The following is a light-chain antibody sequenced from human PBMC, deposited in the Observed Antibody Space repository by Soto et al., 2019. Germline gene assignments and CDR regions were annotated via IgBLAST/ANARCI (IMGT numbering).Light chain of an antibody. CDR3: QQSYSSPPT. CDR1: QSISNH. Sequence: DLQMTQSPSSLSASVEDRFIITCRASQSISNHLNWYQQNTGKAPXLLIFAASSLQSGVPSRFSGSRSGPDFTLTISSLQPEDFATYYCQQSYSSPPTFGQGPRWIS. J-gene: IGKJ1*01. CDR2: AAS. V-gene: IGKV1-39*01.